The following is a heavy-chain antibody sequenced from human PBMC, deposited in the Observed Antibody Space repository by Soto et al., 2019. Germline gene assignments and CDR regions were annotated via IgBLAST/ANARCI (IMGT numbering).Heavy chain of an antibody. CDR3: SKGPAGGGTHRAADY. CDR1: GFTFSNYG. Sequence: HPGGSLRLSCAASGFTFSNYGMHWVRQAPGKGLEWVAVIRNDGSNEYYADSVKGRFTISRDNPKHTLYLQMNSLRAEDTAVYYCSKGPAGGGTHRAADYWGQGALVTVSS. D-gene: IGHD3-16*01. J-gene: IGHJ4*02. CDR2: IRNDGSNE. V-gene: IGHV3-30*18.